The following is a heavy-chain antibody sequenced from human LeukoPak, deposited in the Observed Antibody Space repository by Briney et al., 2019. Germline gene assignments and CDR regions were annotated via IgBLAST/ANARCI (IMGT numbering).Heavy chain of an antibody. CDR2: ISTYNGDI. Sequence: ASVKVSCNASGYTFNTYGISWVRQAPGQGLELMGWISTYNGDIKYVQNLQGRVTMTTDTSTSTAYMELMSLRSDDTAVYYCLRDAQRPRLTPDYWGQGTLVTVSS. CDR3: LRDAQRPRLTPDY. J-gene: IGHJ4*02. CDR1: GYTFNTYG. V-gene: IGHV1-18*01. D-gene: IGHD6-25*01.